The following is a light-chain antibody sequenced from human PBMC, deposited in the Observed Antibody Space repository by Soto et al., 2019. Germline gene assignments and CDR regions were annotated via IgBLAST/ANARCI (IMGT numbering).Light chain of an antibody. Sequence: ETVVTQSPATLSASPGERATLSCRASQNVVTNVAWYQQKPGQAPRLLIHDTSTRATGVPDRFSGRGDGTEFALTISSLQSEDLAVYYCQQYNEWPLAFGGGTKVDIK. CDR3: QQYNEWPLA. J-gene: IGKJ4*01. CDR2: DTS. V-gene: IGKV3-15*01. CDR1: QNVVTN.